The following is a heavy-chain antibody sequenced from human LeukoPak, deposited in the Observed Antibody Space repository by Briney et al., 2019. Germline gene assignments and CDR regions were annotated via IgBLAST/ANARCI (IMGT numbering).Heavy chain of an antibody. Sequence: GGSLRLSCAASGFTVSSNYMSWVRQAPGKGLEWVSVIYSGGSTYYADSVKGRFTISRDNSKNTLYLQMNSLRAEDTAVYYCTRQPPGTGTVDHWGQGALVTVSS. D-gene: IGHD3/OR15-3a*01. J-gene: IGHJ4*02. V-gene: IGHV3-66*04. CDR3: TRQPPGTGTVDH. CDR1: GFTVSSNY. CDR2: IYSGGST.